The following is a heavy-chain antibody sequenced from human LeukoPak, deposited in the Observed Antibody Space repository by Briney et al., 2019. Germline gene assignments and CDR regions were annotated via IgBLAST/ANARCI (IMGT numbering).Heavy chain of an antibody. CDR3: ARGTYYDILTGYLPY. J-gene: IGHJ4*02. CDR1: GGTFSSYA. CDR2: IIPIFGTA. Sequence: ASVKVSCKASGGTFSSYAISWVRQAPGQGLEWMGGIIPIFGTANYAQKFQGRDTITTDESTSTAYMELSSLRSEDTAVYYCARGTYYDILTGYLPYWGQGTLVTVSS. V-gene: IGHV1-69*05. D-gene: IGHD3-9*01.